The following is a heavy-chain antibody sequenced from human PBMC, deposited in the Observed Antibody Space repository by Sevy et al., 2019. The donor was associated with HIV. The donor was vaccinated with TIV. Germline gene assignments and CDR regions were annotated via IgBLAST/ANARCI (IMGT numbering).Heavy chain of an antibody. V-gene: IGHV4-4*02. CDR2: IYRNGNT. CDR3: ARVIYGSGNWFDP. D-gene: IGHD3-10*01. J-gene: IGHJ5*02. CDR1: GGSISSNNW. Sequence: SETLSLTCAVSGGSISSNNWWSWVRQPPGKGLEWIGDIYRNGNTNYSPSPKSRVTILLDKSKNQFSLKLISVTAADTAMYYCARVIYGSGNWFDPWGQGTLVTVSS.